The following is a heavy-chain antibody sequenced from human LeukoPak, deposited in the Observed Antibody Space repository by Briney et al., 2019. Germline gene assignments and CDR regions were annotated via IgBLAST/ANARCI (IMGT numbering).Heavy chain of an antibody. CDR2: ISSSSSYI. CDR3: ARDGTIFGVVMLFDY. CDR1: GFTFSSYG. V-gene: IGHV3-21*01. D-gene: IGHD3-3*01. J-gene: IGHJ4*02. Sequence: GGSLRLSCAASGFTFSSYGMHWVRQAPGKGLEWVSSISSSSSYIYYADSVKGRFTISRDNAKNSLYLQMNSLRAEDTAVYYCARDGTIFGVVMLFDYWGQGTLVTVSS.